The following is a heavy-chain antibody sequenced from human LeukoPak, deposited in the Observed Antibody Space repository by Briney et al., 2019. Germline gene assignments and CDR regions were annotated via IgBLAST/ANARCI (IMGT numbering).Heavy chain of an antibody. J-gene: IGHJ5*02. CDR2: ISGSGGST. V-gene: IGHV3-23*01. CDR1: GFTFSSYA. D-gene: IGHD6-19*01. CDR3: AKGSRQWLVGNWFDP. Sequence: GGSLRLSCAASGFTFSSYAVSWVRQAPGKGLEWVSAISGSGGSTYYADSVKGRFTISRDNSKNTLYLQMNSLRAEDTAVYYCAKGSRQWLVGNWFDPWGQGTLVTVSS.